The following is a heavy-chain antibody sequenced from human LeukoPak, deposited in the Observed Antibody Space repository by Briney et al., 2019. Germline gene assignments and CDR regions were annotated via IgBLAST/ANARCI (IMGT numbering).Heavy chain of an antibody. CDR3: ARRRIAAAGSIVYYFDY. V-gene: IGHV5-51*01. Sequence: GESLKISCEGAGYSFTSYWIGWVRQMAGKGLEWRGIIYPGDCDTRYSPSFEGQVTISADKSISPAHLQWSSREASATAMYYCARRRIAAAGSIVYYFDYWGQGTLVTVSS. CDR2: IYPGDCDT. D-gene: IGHD6-13*01. CDR1: GYSFTSYW. J-gene: IGHJ4*02.